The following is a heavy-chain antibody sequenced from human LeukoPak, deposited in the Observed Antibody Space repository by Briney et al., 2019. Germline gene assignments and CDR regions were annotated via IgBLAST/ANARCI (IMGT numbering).Heavy chain of an antibody. J-gene: IGHJ4*02. CDR2: IYHSGST. Sequence: SETLSLTCAVYGGSFRGYYWSWIRQPPGKGLEWIGSIYHSGSTYYNPSLKSRVTISVDTSKNQFSLKLSSVTAADTAVYYCARDFLSVSIFDYWGQGTLVTVSS. CDR3: ARDFLSVSIFDY. V-gene: IGHV4-34*01. D-gene: IGHD3-3*01. CDR1: GGSFRGYY.